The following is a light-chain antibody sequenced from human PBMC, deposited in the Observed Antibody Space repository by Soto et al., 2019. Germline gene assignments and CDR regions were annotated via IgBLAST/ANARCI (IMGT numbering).Light chain of an antibody. J-gene: IGLJ1*01. CDR2: VNSDGSH. CDR3: QTWGTGIRV. Sequence: QTVVTQSPSASASLGASAKLTCTLSSGHSNYAIAWHQQQPEKGPRYLMKVNSDGSHRKGDGIPDRFSGSSSGAQRYLTISSLPSADEADYYCQTWGTGIRVFGTGTKLTVL. CDR1: SGHSNYA. V-gene: IGLV4-69*01.